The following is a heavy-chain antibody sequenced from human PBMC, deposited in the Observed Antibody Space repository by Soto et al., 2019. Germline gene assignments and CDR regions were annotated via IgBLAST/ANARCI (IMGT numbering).Heavy chain of an antibody. CDR2: IDTQNGNT. D-gene: IGHD6-6*01. Sequence: VQLEQSGAELKKPGASVRVSCKASGYSFTSYGITWVRQAPGQGLEWMAWIDTQNGNTNHAYKLQGRVSMTTDTPTTKAYMVLRGLRSDDTATYYCARSLPEALGSFDLCGQGTMVTVSS. CDR3: ARSLPEALGSFDL. V-gene: IGHV1-18*01. CDR1: GYSFTSYG. J-gene: IGHJ3*01.